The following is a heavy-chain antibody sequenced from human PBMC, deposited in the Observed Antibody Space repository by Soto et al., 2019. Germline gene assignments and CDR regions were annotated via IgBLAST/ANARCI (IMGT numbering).Heavy chain of an antibody. Sequence: PAGSLSLSCAAAGFTFSNYAMSWVRQAPGKGLEWVSSISGAGGVTHFADSVRGRFTISRDNSKDTLYLQMNSLRAEDTAVYYCAIEIWAAPQQLVHYGIDFCGQGTPVTVS. J-gene: IGHJ6*02. V-gene: IGHV3-23*01. CDR1: GFTFSNYA. CDR3: AIEIWAAPQQLVHYGIDF. CDR2: ISGAGGVT. D-gene: IGHD6-13*01.